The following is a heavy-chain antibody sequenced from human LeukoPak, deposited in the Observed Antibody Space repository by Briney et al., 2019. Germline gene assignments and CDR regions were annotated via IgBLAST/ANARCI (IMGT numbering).Heavy chain of an antibody. CDR2: IYYSGST. V-gene: IGHV4-59*01. Sequence: SETLSLTCTVSGGSISSYYWSWIRQPPGKGLEWIGYIYYSGSTNYNPSLKSRVTISVDKSKNQFSLKLSSVTAADTAVYYCARDDYGDTDAFDIWGQGTMVTVSS. CDR3: ARDDYGDTDAFDI. CDR1: GGSISSYY. J-gene: IGHJ3*02. D-gene: IGHD4-17*01.